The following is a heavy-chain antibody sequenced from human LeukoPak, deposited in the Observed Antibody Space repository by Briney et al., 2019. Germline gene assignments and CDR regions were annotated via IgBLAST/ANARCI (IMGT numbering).Heavy chain of an antibody. Sequence: GGSRRLSCAASGFTFDDYAMTWVRQAPGKGLEWVSGVNWNGDSTGYADSVQGRFTVSRDNAKNSLYLQMNSLRAEDTALYFCARSARSGTLTPAALFDTRFYFYYYMDVWGKGTTVTVSS. CDR2: VNWNGDST. CDR3: ARSARSGTLTPAALFDTRFYFYYYMDV. J-gene: IGHJ6*03. V-gene: IGHV3-20*04. D-gene: IGHD2-2*01. CDR1: GFTFDDYA.